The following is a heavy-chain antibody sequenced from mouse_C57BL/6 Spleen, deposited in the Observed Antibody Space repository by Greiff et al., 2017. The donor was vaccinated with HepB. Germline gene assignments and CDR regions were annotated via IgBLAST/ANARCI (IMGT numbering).Heavy chain of an antibody. CDR3: ARGVRIGSSYFDY. CDR2: IYPRSGNT. D-gene: IGHD1-1*01. J-gene: IGHJ2*01. CDR1: GYTFTSYG. V-gene: IGHV1-81*01. Sequence: QVQLKESGAELARPGASVKLSCKASGYTFTSYGISWVKQRTGQGLEWIGEIYPRSGNTYYNEKFKGKATLTADKSSSTAYMELRSLTSEDSAVYFCARGVRIGSSYFDYWGQGTTLTVSS.